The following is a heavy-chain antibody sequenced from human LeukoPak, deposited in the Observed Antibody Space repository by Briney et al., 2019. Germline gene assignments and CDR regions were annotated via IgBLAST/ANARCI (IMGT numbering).Heavy chain of an antibody. CDR3: ARGLNDSWTGENY. D-gene: IGHD3-3*01. V-gene: IGHV4-34*01. J-gene: IGHJ4*02. CDR2: INHSGST. Sequence: SETLSLTCAVYDGSFSGYYWSWIRQPPGKGLEWIGEINHSGSTNYNPSLKSRVTISLDTSKSQFSLKVRCVTAADAAVYYCARGLNDSWTGENYWGQGTLVTVSS. CDR1: DGSFSGYY.